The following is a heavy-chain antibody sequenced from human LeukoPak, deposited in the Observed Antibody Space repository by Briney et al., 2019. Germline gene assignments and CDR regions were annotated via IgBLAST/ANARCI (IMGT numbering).Heavy chain of an antibody. V-gene: IGHV4-30-4*01. D-gene: IGHD6-6*01. CDR3: ARYSSSSRSPRWFDP. J-gene: IGHJ5*02. CDR1: GGSIRSSDYY. CDR2: IYYSGSS. Sequence: SQTLSLTCTVSGGSIRSSDYYWSWLRQPPGKGLGWIGYIYYSGSSYYNPSLKSRMTISIDTSKNQFSLKLSSVTAADTAVYYCARYSSSSRSPRWFDPWGQGTLVTVST.